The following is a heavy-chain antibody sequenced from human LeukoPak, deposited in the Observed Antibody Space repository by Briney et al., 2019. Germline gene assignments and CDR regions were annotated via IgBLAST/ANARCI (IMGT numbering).Heavy chain of an antibody. V-gene: IGHV3-23*01. CDR2: ISGSGGST. D-gene: IGHD1-1*01. J-gene: IGHJ5*02. CDR3: AKDSSWNDRAGWFDP. Sequence: GGSLRLSCAASGFTFSSYAMSWVRQAPGKGLEWVSAISGSGGSTYYADSVKGRFTISRDNSKNTLYPQMNSLRAEDTAVYYCAKDSSWNDRAGWFDPWGQGTLVTVSS. CDR1: GFTFSSYA.